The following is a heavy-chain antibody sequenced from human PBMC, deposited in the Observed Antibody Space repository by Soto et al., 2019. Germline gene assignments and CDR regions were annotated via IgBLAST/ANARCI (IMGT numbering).Heavy chain of an antibody. Sequence: ASVKVSCKASGFSFSDYFMHWVRQAPGQGLEWMGIINPSGDSRNYAQKFQGRVTITRDTSTSTVYMDLSSLRYEDTAVYYCARDNSQNYFDYWGQGTLVTVSS. J-gene: IGHJ4*02. D-gene: IGHD4-4*01. CDR1: GFSFSDYF. CDR2: INPSGDSR. V-gene: IGHV1-46*01. CDR3: ARDNSQNYFDY.